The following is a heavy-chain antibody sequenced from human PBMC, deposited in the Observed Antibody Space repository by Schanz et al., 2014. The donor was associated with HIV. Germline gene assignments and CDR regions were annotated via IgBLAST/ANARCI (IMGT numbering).Heavy chain of an antibody. Sequence: EVQLVESGGGLVKPGGSLRLSCAASGFTFSSYSINWVRQAPGKGLEWVSYISSSGYTKHYADSVKGRITISRDNAKNTLYLQMNSLRAEDTAVYYCTKEVPPDVWGQGTTVTVSS. CDR3: TKEVPPDV. CDR1: GFTFSSYS. V-gene: IGHV3-21*05. J-gene: IGHJ6*02. CDR2: ISSSGYTK. D-gene: IGHD1-1*01.